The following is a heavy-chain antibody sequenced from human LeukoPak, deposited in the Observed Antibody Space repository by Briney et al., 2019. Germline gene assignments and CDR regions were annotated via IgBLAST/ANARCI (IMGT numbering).Heavy chain of an antibody. CDR2: IYPSGNT. CDR1: GGSMSPYF. V-gene: IGHV4-4*07. J-gene: IGHJ4*02. Sequence: SETLSLTCTVSGGSMSPYFWSWIRQPAGKGLEWIGRIYPSGNTNYNPFLKSRVTMSVDTSKNQFSLMLSSVTAADTAVYYCARVWDTNFDYWGQGTLVTVSS. D-gene: IGHD1-26*01. CDR3: ARVWDTNFDY.